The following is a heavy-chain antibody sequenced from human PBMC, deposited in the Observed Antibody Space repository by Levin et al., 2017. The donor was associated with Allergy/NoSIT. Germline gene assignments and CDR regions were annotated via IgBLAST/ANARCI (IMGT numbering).Heavy chain of an antibody. CDR1: GFTLSNYA. V-gene: IGHV3-23*01. CDR2: IRGSGGST. CDR3: ATLPIHWGGIVDY. D-gene: IGHD2-21*01. Sequence: GGSLRLSCAASGFTLSNYAMSWVRQAPGKGLEWVSAIRGSGGSTYYADSVKGRFTISRDNSKNTVFLQMNSLRAEDTAVYYCATLPIHWGGIVDYWGQGTLVTVSS. J-gene: IGHJ4*02.